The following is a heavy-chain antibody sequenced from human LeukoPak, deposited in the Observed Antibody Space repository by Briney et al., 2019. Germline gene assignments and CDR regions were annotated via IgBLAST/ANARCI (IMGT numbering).Heavy chain of an antibody. CDR2: ISSNGGRT. CDR3: ARGSVGAQH. D-gene: IGHD1-26*01. CDR1: GFIFSNFS. J-gene: IGHJ4*02. V-gene: IGHV3-64*01. Sequence: SGGSLRLSCAASGFIFSNFSMHWVRQTPGKGLEYVSAISSNGGRTYYANSVKGRFTISRDNSKNTLYLQMGSLRAEDMAVYYCARGSVGAQHWGQGILVTVSS.